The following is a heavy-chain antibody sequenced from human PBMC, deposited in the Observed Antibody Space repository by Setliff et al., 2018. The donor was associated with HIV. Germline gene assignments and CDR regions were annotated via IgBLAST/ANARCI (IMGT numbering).Heavy chain of an antibody. CDR2: IRYTGSNK. J-gene: IGHJ4*02. V-gene: IGHV3-30*02. CDR3: ATTHHYARSGYYG. Sequence: SGGSLRLSCAASGFTFSSYGIHWVRQAPGKGLEWVAFIRYTGSNKYYAESVKGRFTISRDNSKGTLYLQMNSLRPEDRAVYYCATTHHYARSGYYGWGQGTLVTVSS. CDR1: GFTFSSYG. D-gene: IGHD3-22*01.